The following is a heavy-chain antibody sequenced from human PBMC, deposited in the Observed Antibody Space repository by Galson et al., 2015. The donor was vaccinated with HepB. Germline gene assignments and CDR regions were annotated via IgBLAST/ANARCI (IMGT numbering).Heavy chain of an antibody. CDR1: GFTFSSYS. V-gene: IGHV3-48*04. CDR3: AREGRDGYNGRIQTDY. Sequence: SLRLSCAASGFTFSSYSMNWVRQAPGKGLEWVSYISSSGSTIYYADSVKGRFTISRDNAKNSLYLQMNSLRAEDTAVYYCAREGRDGYNGRIQTDYWGQGTLVTVSS. CDR2: ISSSGSTI. D-gene: IGHD5-24*01. J-gene: IGHJ4*02.